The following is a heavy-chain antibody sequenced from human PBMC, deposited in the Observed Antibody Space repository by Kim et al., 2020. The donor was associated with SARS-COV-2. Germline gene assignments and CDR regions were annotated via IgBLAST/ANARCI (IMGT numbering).Heavy chain of an antibody. J-gene: IGHJ3*02. Sequence: SETLSHTCTVSGGSISSYYWSWIRQPPGKGLEWIGYIYYSGSTNYNPSLKSRVTISVDTSKNQFSLKLSSVTAADTAVYYCARFGIGWYDILTGYYRPDAFDIWGQGTMVTVSS. V-gene: IGHV4-59*01. CDR3: ARFGIGWYDILTGYYRPDAFDI. CDR2: IYYSGST. CDR1: GGSISSYY. D-gene: IGHD3-9*01.